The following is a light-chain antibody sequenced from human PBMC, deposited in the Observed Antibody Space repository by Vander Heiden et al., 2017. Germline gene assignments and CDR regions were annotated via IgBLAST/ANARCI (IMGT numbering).Light chain of an antibody. CDR1: QDISNY. J-gene: IGKJ5*01. CDR3: QQDDNLPFT. Sequence: DSQMTQSPSSLSASVGDRVTITCQASQDISNYLNWYQQKPGKAPKLLIYDASNLETGVPSRFSGSGSGTDFTFTISSLQPEDVATYYCQQDDNLPFTFGQGTQMEIK. V-gene: IGKV1-33*01. CDR2: DAS.